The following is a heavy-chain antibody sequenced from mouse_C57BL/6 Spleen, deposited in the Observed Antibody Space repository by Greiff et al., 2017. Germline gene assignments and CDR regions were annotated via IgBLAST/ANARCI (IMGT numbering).Heavy chain of an antibody. CDR3: ARGTMVTTRYAMDY. CDR1: GYTFTSYW. Sequence: QVQLQQPGAELVMPGASVKLSCKASGYTFTSYWMHWVKQRPGQGLEWIGEIDPSDSYPNYNQKFKGKSTLTVDKSSSTAYMQLSSLTSEDSAVYYCARGTMVTTRYAMDYWGQGTSVTVSS. V-gene: IGHV1-69*01. D-gene: IGHD2-2*01. CDR2: IDPSDSYP. J-gene: IGHJ4*01.